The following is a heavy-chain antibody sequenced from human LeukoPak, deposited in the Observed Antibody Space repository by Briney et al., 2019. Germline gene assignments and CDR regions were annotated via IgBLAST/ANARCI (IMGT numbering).Heavy chain of an antibody. V-gene: IGHV3-66*01. J-gene: IGHJ4*02. CDR2: IYSGGST. D-gene: IGHD1-26*01. CDR3: ARALSGSHFLCFDY. Sequence: PGGSLRLSCTASGFTFNGYSMNWVRQAPGKGLEWVSVIYSGGSTYYADSVKGRFTISRDNSKNTLYLQMNSLRAEDTAVYYCARALSGSHFLCFDYWGQGTLVTVSS. CDR1: GFTFNGYS.